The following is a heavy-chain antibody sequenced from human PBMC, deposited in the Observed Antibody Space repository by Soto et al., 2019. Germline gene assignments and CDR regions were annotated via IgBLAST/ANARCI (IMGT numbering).Heavy chain of an antibody. CDR2: IWNDGNNK. Sequence: VGSLRLSCAASELTLSAYGMHWVRQAAGKGLEWVALIWNDGNNKYYAASVKGRFTISRDNSKNTLYLQRNSLRAEDTAVYYCARDSSGWRAFDYWGQGTLVTVSS. D-gene: IGHD6-19*01. CDR1: ELTLSAYG. V-gene: IGHV3-33*01. J-gene: IGHJ4*02. CDR3: ARDSSGWRAFDY.